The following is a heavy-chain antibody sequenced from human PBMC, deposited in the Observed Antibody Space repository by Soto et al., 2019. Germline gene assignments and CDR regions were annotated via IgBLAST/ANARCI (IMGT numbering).Heavy chain of an antibody. CDR2: IYYSGST. J-gene: IGHJ5*02. Sequence: TSETLSLTCTVSGGSISSGDYYWSWIRQPPGKGLEWIGYIYYSGSTNYNPSLKSRVTISVDTSKNQFSLKLSSVTAADTAVYYCARVLFGRGNWFDPWGQGTLVTVSS. CDR1: GGSISSGDYY. D-gene: IGHD3-3*01. CDR3: ARVLFGRGNWFDP. V-gene: IGHV4-61*08.